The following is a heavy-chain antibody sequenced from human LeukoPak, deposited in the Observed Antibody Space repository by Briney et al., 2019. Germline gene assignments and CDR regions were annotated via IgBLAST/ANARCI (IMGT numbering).Heavy chain of an antibody. V-gene: IGHV1-8*02. Sequence: GASVKVSCKASGYTFTGYYIHWVRQAPGQGLEWMGWMNPNSGNTGYAQKFQGRVTMTRNTSISTAYMELSSLRSEDTAVYYCATMALYYYDSSGYYDAFDIWGQGTMVTVSS. CDR1: GYTFTGYY. CDR3: ATMALYYYDSSGYYDAFDI. D-gene: IGHD3-22*01. CDR2: MNPNSGNT. J-gene: IGHJ3*02.